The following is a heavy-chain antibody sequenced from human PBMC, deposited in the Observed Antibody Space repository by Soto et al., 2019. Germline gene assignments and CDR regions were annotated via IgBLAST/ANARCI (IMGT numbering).Heavy chain of an antibody. V-gene: IGHV3-23*01. CDR1: GFTFSSYA. J-gene: IGHJ5*02. CDR2: ISGSGGST. D-gene: IGHD3-16*01. Sequence: EVQLLESGGGLVQPGGSLRLSCAASGFTFSSYAMSWVRQAPGKGLEWVSAISGSGGSTYYADSVKGRFTISRDNSKNTLYLQMNSLRAEDPAVYYCAITPDMITFGGVIPWGQGTLVTVSS. CDR3: AITPDMITFGGVIP.